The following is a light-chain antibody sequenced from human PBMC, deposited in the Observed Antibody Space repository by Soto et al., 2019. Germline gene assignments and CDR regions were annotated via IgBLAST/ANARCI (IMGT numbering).Light chain of an antibody. Sequence: QSVLTQPPSVSGAPGQRVTISCTGSSSNIGSGYGVHWYQQLPGTAPKLLIYGNSNRASGVPDRFSGSKSGTSASLAITGLQAEDEADYYCQSYDSSLSGSVVFGGGTKLTVL. V-gene: IGLV1-40*01. CDR1: SSNIGSGYG. J-gene: IGLJ2*01. CDR2: GNS. CDR3: QSYDSSLSGSVV.